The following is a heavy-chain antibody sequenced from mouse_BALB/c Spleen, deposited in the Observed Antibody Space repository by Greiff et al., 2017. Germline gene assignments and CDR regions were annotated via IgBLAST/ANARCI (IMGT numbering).Heavy chain of an antibody. J-gene: IGHJ3*01. CDR3: ARVFNYYGSSPAWFAY. Sequence: EVQRVESGGGLVKPGGSLKLSCAASGFTFSSYAMSWVRQTPEKRLEWVASISSGGSTYYPDSVKGRFTISRDNARNILYLQMSSLRSEDTAMYYCARVFNYYGSSPAWFAYWGQGTLVTVSA. CDR2: ISSGGST. D-gene: IGHD1-1*01. V-gene: IGHV5-6-5*01. CDR1: GFTFSSYA.